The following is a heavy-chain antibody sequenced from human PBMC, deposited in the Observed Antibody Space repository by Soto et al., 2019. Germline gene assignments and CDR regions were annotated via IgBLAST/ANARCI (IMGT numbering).Heavy chain of an antibody. V-gene: IGHV1-69*13. CDR1: GGTFSSYA. D-gene: IGHD6-13*01. J-gene: IGHJ6*02. Sequence: PVKVSCKASGGTFSSYAISWVRQAPGQGLEWMGGIIPIFGTANYAQKFQGRVTITADESTSTAYMELSSLRSEDTAVYYCARKGIANYGMDVWGQGTTVTVSS. CDR3: ARKGIANYGMDV. CDR2: IIPIFGTA.